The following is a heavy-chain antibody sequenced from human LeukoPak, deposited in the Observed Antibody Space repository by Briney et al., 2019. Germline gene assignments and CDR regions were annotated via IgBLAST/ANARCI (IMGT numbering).Heavy chain of an antibody. V-gene: IGHV3-7*01. CDR2: IKQDGSEK. D-gene: IGHD3-9*01. Sequence: GGSLRLSCAASGFTFSSYWMSWVRQAPGKGLEWVANIKQDGSEKYYVDSVKGRFTISRDNAKNSLYLQMNSLRAEDTAVYYCARAGDILTGYFSYYFDYWGQGTLVTVSS. CDR3: ARAGDILTGYFSYYFDY. J-gene: IGHJ4*02. CDR1: GFTFSSYW.